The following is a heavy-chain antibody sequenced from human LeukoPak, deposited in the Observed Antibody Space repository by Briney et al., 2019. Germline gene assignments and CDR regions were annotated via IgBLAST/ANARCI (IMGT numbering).Heavy chain of an antibody. D-gene: IGHD3-22*01. CDR1: GGSISSSNW. Sequence: SGTLSLTCAVSGGSISSSNWWSWVRQPPGKGLEWIGEIYHSGSTNYNPSLKSRVTISVDTSKNQFSLKLSSVTAADTAVYYCARVVQSTDSSGFYLPEYFQHWGQGTLVTVSS. V-gene: IGHV4-4*02. CDR3: ARVVQSTDSSGFYLPEYFQH. CDR2: IYHSGST. J-gene: IGHJ1*01.